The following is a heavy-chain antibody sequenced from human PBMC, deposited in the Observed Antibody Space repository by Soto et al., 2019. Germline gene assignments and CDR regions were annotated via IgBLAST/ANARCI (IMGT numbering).Heavy chain of an antibody. V-gene: IGHV3-30*04. D-gene: IGHD3-10*01. J-gene: IGHJ4*02. Sequence: QVHLVESGGGVVQPGRSLRLSCAASGFTFSNYAMHWVRQAPGKGLEWMAITSDDESRRYYADSVRGRFTISRDNSKNTLYLEMNSLRDDDTAQFYCARGSGSGSFLIDYWGQGVLVTVSS. CDR2: TSDDESRR. CDR3: ARGSGSGSFLIDY. CDR1: GFTFSNYA.